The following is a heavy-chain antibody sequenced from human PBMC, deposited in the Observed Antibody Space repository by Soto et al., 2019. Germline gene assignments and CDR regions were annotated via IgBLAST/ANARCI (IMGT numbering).Heavy chain of an antibody. V-gene: IGHV1-69*01. CDR2: IMPVFHTT. CDR3: ATATISPVSATLYHYGMDV. J-gene: IGHJ6*02. D-gene: IGHD6-25*01. CDR1: GGTFNNFA. Sequence: QVQLVQSGAEVKKPGSSVKVSCQASGGTFNNFAFTWVRQAPGQGLEWLGGIMPVFHTTNIAQTFQDRITVTADDFTTTVYMEMTSLRYDDTAVYYCATATISPVSATLYHYGMDVWGQGTTVTFSS.